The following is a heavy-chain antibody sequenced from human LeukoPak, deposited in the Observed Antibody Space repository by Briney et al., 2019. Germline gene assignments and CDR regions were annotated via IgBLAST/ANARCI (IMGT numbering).Heavy chain of an antibody. Sequence: ASVKVSCKASGYTFTSYGISWVRQAPGQGLEWMGIINPSGGSTSYAQKFQGRVTMTRDTSTSTVYMELSSLRSEDTAVYYCARSGSGWYYFDYWGQGTLVTVSS. CDR2: INPSGGST. CDR3: ARSGSGWYYFDY. CDR1: GYTFTSYG. V-gene: IGHV1-46*01. D-gene: IGHD6-19*01. J-gene: IGHJ4*02.